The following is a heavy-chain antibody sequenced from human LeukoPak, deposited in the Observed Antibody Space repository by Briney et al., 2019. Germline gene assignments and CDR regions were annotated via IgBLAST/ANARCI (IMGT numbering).Heavy chain of an antibody. D-gene: IGHD3-10*01. CDR1: GYSFTTYW. V-gene: IGHV5-51*01. Sequence: GESLKISCKGSGYSFTTYWIGWVRQMPGKGLGWMGIIYPGDSDTRYRPSFQGQVTLLADKSISTAHLHWSSLTAAKTALYYWARGYYYPENWRQGTLVTVSS. CDR3: ARGYYYPEN. CDR2: IYPGDSDT. J-gene: IGHJ4*02.